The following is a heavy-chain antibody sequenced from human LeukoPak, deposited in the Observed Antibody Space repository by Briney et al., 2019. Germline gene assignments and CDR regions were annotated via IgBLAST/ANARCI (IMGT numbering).Heavy chain of an antibody. J-gene: IGHJ4*02. D-gene: IGHD6-13*01. CDR3: AREGGAAAGIIGFDY. Sequence: SETLSLTCIVSGDFISSSRYYWGWIRQPPGKGLEWIGSISYSGSTYYNPSLKSRVTISVDASKNQFSLRLSSVTAADTAVYYCAREGGAAAGIIGFDYWGQGTLVTVSS. CDR2: ISYSGST. CDR1: GDFISSSRYY. V-gene: IGHV4-39*07.